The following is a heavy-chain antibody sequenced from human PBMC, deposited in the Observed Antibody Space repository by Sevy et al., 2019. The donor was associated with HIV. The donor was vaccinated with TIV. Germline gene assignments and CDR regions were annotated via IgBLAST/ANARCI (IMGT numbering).Heavy chain of an antibody. V-gene: IGHV4-39*01. Sequence: SETLSLTCTVSGGSISSSSYYWGWIRQPPGKGLEWTGSIYYSGSTYYNPSLKSRVTISVDTSKNQFSLKLSSVTAADTAVYYCATPGGWYDEGWGQGTLVTVSS. CDR3: ATPGGWYDEG. CDR1: GGSISSSSYY. J-gene: IGHJ4*02. CDR2: IYYSGST. D-gene: IGHD6-19*01.